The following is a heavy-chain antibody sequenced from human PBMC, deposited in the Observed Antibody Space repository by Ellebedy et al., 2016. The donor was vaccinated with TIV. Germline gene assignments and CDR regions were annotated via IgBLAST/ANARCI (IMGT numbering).Heavy chain of an antibody. CDR3: AREDGEFSYALDS. CDR2: IDWDVDT. CDR1: GFSLSTSGLG. Sequence: SGPTLVKPTETLTLTCTFSGFSLSTSGLGINWIRQPTGKALDWLARIDWDVDTYYSTSLQSSLTISKDRTRNQVVLTMTSMDADDSGMYFCAREDGEFSYALDSWGQGILVTVST. V-gene: IGHV2-70*11. D-gene: IGHD3-16*01. J-gene: IGHJ4*02.